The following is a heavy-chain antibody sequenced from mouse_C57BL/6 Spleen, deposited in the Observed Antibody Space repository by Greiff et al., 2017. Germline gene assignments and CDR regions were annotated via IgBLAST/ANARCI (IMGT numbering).Heavy chain of an antibody. CDR2: ISSRNCTI. CDR1: GFTFSDYG. V-gene: IGHV5-17*01. D-gene: IGHD1-1*01. J-gene: IGHJ3*01. CDR3: ARQYDYYGAWFAY. Sequence: EVQRVESGGGLVKPGGSLKLSCAASGFTFSDYGMHWVRQAPEQGLEWVAYISSRNCTIYYADTVKGRFTIARDNAKNTRFLQMTSLRSEDSAMYYCARQYDYYGAWFAYWGQGTLVTVSA.